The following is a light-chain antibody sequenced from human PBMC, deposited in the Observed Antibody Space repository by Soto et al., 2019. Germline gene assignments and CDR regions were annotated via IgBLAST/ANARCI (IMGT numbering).Light chain of an antibody. CDR3: QQYGTSPQT. J-gene: IGKJ1*01. CDR2: GAS. CDR1: QSISSSY. Sequence: EIVLTQSPGTLSLSPGERATLSCRASQSISSSYLAWYQQKPGQAPRLLIYGASSRATGIPDRFSGSGSGTDFTLTISRLEPEDFAVYYCQQYGTSPQTFGQGTKVAI. V-gene: IGKV3-20*01.